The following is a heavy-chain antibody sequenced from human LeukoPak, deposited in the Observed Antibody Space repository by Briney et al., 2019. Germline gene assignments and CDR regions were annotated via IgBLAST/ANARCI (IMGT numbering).Heavy chain of an antibody. CDR1: GGSISSGGYY. CDR3: AIENYYDSSGPDAFDI. V-gene: IGHV4-31*03. D-gene: IGHD3-22*01. J-gene: IGHJ3*02. Sequence: SQTLSLTCTLSGGSISSGGYYWSWIRQYPGKGLEGIAYIYYTGSTYYNPSLKSRVTISVDRSKNQFSLKLSSVTAADTAVYYCAIENYYDSSGPDAFDIWGQGTMVTVSS. CDR2: IYYTGST.